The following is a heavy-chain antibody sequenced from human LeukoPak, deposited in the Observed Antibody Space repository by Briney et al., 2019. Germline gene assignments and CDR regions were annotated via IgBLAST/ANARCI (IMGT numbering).Heavy chain of an antibody. D-gene: IGHD2-15*01. CDR2: ISSSSSYI. Sequence: GGSLRLSCAASGFTFSSYSMSWVRQAPGKGLEWVSSISSSSSYIYYADSVKGRFTISRDNAKNSLYLQMNSLRAEDTAVYYCARGHCSGGSCEIDYWGQGTLVTVSS. CDR1: GFTFSSYS. J-gene: IGHJ4*02. CDR3: ARGHCSGGSCEIDY. V-gene: IGHV3-21*01.